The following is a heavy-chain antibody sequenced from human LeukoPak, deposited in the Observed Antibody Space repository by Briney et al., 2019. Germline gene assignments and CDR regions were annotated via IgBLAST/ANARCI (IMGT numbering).Heavy chain of an antibody. Sequence: PSETLSLTCTVSGGSISSYYWGWIRQPPGKGLEWIGYIHYSGSTNYNPSLKSRVTVSLDTSNYQFSLKLSSVTAADTAVYYCARDKYGMDVWGQGTTVTVSS. CDR1: GGSISSYY. J-gene: IGHJ6*02. V-gene: IGHV4-59*01. CDR2: IHYSGST. CDR3: ARDKYGMDV.